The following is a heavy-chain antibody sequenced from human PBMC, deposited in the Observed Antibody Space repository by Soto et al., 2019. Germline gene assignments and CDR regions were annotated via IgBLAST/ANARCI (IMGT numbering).Heavy chain of an antibody. CDR2: INSDGSST. J-gene: IGHJ6*02. V-gene: IGHV3-74*01. CDR1: GFTFSSYW. Sequence: PGGSLRLSCAASGFTFSSYWMHWVRQAPGKGLVWVSRINSDGSSTSYADSVKGRFTISRDNAKNTLYLQMNSLRAEDTAVYYCARVSGWDPLVYGMDGWGQGTTVTVSS. CDR3: ARVSGWDPLVYGMDG. D-gene: IGHD1-26*01.